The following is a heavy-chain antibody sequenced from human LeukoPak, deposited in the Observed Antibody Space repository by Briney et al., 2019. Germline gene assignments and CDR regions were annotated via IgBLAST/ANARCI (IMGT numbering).Heavy chain of an antibody. Sequence: ASVKVSCKASGGTFSSYAISWVRQAPGQGLEWMGGIIPIFGTANYAQKFQGRVTITADKSTSTAYMELSSLRSEDTAVYYCAREVFRIAVAGANWFDPWGQGTLVTVSS. CDR2: IIPIFGTA. D-gene: IGHD6-19*01. CDR3: AREVFRIAVAGANWFDP. J-gene: IGHJ5*02. V-gene: IGHV1-69*06. CDR1: GGTFSSYA.